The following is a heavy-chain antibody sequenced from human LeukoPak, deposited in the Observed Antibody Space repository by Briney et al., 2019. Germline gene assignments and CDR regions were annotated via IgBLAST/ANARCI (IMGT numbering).Heavy chain of an antibody. D-gene: IGHD3-22*01. V-gene: IGHV3-7*01. J-gene: IGHJ4*02. Sequence: GGSLRLSCAASGFTFSSYWMSWVRQAPGKGLEWVANIKQDGSEKYYVDSVKGRFTISRDNAKNSLYLQMNSLRAGDTAVYYCARGKEYYYDSSGYYHPFDYWGQGTLVTVSS. CDR2: IKQDGSEK. CDR1: GFTFSSYW. CDR3: ARGKEYYYDSSGYYHPFDY.